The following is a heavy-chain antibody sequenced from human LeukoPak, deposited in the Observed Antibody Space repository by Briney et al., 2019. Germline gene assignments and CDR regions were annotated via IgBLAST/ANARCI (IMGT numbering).Heavy chain of an antibody. J-gene: IGHJ4*02. D-gene: IGHD2-2*01. V-gene: IGHV3-23*01. Sequence: GGSLRLSCAASGFTFSSYGMSWVRQAPGKGLEWVSAISGSGGSTYYADSVKGRFTISGDNSKNTLYLQMNSLRAEDTAVYYCAKVRNCYGDCYYFDYWGQGTLVTVSS. CDR1: GFTFSSYG. CDR3: AKVRNCYGDCYYFDY. CDR2: ISGSGGST.